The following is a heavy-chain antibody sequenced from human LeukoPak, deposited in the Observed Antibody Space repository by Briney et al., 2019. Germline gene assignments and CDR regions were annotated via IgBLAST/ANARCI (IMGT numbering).Heavy chain of an antibody. J-gene: IGHJ4*02. CDR2: ISYSSSAI. CDR3: ARDSYGSSGYYYVSDY. Sequence: GGSLGLSCAASGFTFSTYSMNWVRQAPGKGLEWVSYISYSSSAIYYADSVKGRFTNSRDNAKNSLYLRMNSLRDEDTAVYYCARDSYGSSGYYYVSDYWGQGTLVTVSS. V-gene: IGHV3-48*02. D-gene: IGHD3-22*01. CDR1: GFTFSTYS.